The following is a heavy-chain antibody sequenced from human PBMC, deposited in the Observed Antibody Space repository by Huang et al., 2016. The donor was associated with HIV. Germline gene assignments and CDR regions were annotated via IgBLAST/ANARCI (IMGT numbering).Heavy chain of an antibody. CDR3: ARVPTPSYYDFWEITPSHEDVFYYNMDV. V-gene: IGHV4-34*02. D-gene: IGHD3-3*01. CDR1: GGAFNNYY. CDR2: IIASGSV. J-gene: IGHJ6*03. Sequence: QVRLQQWGAGVLKPSETLSLPCAVYGGAFNNYYWSWVLQLTGRRLAWIWEIIASGSVKYNPSRKTRVAVSIDPSKKQLSLRVTSVTSADTAIYDCARVPTPSYYDFWEITPSHEDVFYYNMDVWGQGTTVRVSS.